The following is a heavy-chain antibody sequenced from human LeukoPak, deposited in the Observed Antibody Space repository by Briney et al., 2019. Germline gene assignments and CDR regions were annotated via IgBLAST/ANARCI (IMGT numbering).Heavy chain of an antibody. D-gene: IGHD6-19*01. CDR1: GGTFSSYA. Sequence: SVKVSCKASGGTFSSYAISWGRQAPGQGLEWMGGIIPIFGTANYAQKFQGRVTITADESTSTAYMELSSLRSEDTAVYYCARILVEGQWLVPVDYWGQGTLVTVSS. CDR3: ARILVEGQWLVPVDY. CDR2: IIPIFGTA. J-gene: IGHJ4*02. V-gene: IGHV1-69*01.